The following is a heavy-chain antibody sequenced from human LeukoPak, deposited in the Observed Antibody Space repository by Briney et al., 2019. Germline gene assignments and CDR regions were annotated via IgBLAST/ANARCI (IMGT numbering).Heavy chain of an antibody. J-gene: IGHJ6*02. CDR1: GFTFSSYA. CDR3: ATPGYNRYYYYYGMDV. D-gene: IGHD5-24*01. V-gene: IGHV3-23*01. CDR2: ISGSGGST. Sequence: PGESLRLSCAASGFTFSSYAMSWLRQPPGKALEGVSAISGSGGSTYYAGSVKGRFTISRDNSKNTLYLQMNSLRADDTAVYYCATPGYNRYYYYYGMDVWGQGTTVTVSS.